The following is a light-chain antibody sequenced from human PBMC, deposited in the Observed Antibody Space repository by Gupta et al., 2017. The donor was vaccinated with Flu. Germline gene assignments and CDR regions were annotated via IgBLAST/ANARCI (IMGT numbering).Light chain of an antibody. CDR3: QQRSNWPPRT. CDR1: QSVSSY. CDR2: DAS. V-gene: IGKV3-11*01. J-gene: IGKJ3*01. Sequence: IVLTQSPATLSLSPGERATLSCRASQSVSSYLAWYQQKPGQAPRLLIYDASNRATGIPARFSGSGSGTDLTLTISSREQEDFAVYYCQQRSNWPPRTFGHGTKVDIK.